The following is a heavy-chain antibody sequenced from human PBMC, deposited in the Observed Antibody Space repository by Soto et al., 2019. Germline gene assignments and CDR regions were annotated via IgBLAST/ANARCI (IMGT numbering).Heavy chain of an antibody. D-gene: IGHD6-19*01. V-gene: IGHV4-59*01. Sequence: SETLSLTCTVSGGSISSYYWSWIRQPPGKGLEWIGYIYYSGSTNYNPSLKSRVTISVDTSKNQFSLKLSSVTAADTAVYYCTREPISAQAPDYWGQGTLVTVSS. CDR2: IYYSGST. J-gene: IGHJ4*02. CDR1: GGSISSYY. CDR3: TREPISAQAPDY.